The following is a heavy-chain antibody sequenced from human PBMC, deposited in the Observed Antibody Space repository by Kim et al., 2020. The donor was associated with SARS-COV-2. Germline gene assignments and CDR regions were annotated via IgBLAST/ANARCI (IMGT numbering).Heavy chain of an antibody. CDR1: GGSFSGYY. V-gene: IGHV4-34*01. D-gene: IGHD6-13*01. CDR2: INHSGST. J-gene: IGHJ4*02. CDR3: ARGGIAAAGMLNRINDY. Sequence: SETLSLTCAVYGGSFSGYYWSWIRQPPGKGLEWIGEINHSGSTNYNPSLKSRVTISVDTSKNQFSLKLSSVTAADTAVYYCARGGIAAAGMLNRINDYWGQGTLVTVSS.